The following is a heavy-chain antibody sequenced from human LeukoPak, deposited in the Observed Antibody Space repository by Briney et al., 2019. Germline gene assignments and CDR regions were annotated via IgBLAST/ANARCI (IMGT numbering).Heavy chain of an antibody. Sequence: GGSLRLSRAASGFTFSVYAMSWVRQAPGKGLEWVSSIGGSVGTTYYADSVKGRFTIFRDNSKNSLFLQMNSLRAEDTAVYYCATSGWDTIDYFYGMDVWGHGTTVTVSS. CDR1: GFTFSVYA. CDR2: IGGSVGTT. CDR3: ATSGWDTIDYFYGMDV. V-gene: IGHV3-23*01. J-gene: IGHJ6*02. D-gene: IGHD6-19*01.